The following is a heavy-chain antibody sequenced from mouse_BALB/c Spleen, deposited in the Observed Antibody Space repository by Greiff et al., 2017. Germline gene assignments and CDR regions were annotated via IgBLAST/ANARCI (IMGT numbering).Heavy chain of an antibody. D-gene: IGHD1-1*01. J-gene: IGHJ2*01. Sequence: ESGPGLVKPSQSLSLTCTVTGYSITSDYAWNWIRQFPGNKLEWMGYISYSGSTSYNPSLKSRISITRDTSKNQFFLQLNSVTTEDTATYYCAIYYGSSYYFDYWGQGTTLTVSS. CDR3: AIYYGSSYYFDY. CDR1: GYSITSDYA. CDR2: ISYSGST. V-gene: IGHV3-2*02.